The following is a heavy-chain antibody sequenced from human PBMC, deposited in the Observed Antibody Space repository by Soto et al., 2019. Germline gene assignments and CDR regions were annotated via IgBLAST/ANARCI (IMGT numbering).Heavy chain of an antibody. J-gene: IGHJ5*02. D-gene: IGHD3-22*01. CDR2: IFRSGNT. CDR1: GYSISNGYY. V-gene: IGHV4-38-2*01. CDR3: ARAFYYEVAGWFDP. Sequence: TSETLSLTCAVSGYSISNGYYWGWIRQPPGKGLEWIGSIFRSGNTYYNPSLKSRVTISVDTSKNQFSLKLNSVTAADTAVYSCARAFYYEVAGWFDPWGPGTLVTVSS.